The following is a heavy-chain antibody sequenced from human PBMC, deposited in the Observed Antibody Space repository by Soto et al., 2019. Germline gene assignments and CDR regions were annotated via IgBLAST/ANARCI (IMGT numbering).Heavy chain of an antibody. D-gene: IGHD3-22*01. CDR1: GYTFTSYG. V-gene: IGHV1-18*01. Sequence: QVPLVQSGAEVKKPGASVKVSCKASGYTFTSYGISWVRQAPGQGLEWMGWISAYNGNTNYAQKLQGRVTMTTDTSTSTAYMELRSLRSDDTAVYYCARLEAYYDSSGYDNWFDPWGQGTLVTVSS. CDR2: ISAYNGNT. J-gene: IGHJ5*02. CDR3: ARLEAYYDSSGYDNWFDP.